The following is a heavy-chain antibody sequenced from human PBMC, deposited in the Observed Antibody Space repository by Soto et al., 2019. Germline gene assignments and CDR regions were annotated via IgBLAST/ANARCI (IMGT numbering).Heavy chain of an antibody. Sequence: GESLKISCKGSGYSFTNYWIGWVRQMPGKGLEWMGIIYPGDSDTRYSPSFQGQVTISADKSISSAYLQWSSLKASDTAIYYCARLIYGVEEGTFDYWGQGTLVTVSS. J-gene: IGHJ4*02. D-gene: IGHD4-17*01. CDR1: GYSFTNYW. CDR2: IYPGDSDT. V-gene: IGHV5-51*01. CDR3: ARLIYGVEEGTFDY.